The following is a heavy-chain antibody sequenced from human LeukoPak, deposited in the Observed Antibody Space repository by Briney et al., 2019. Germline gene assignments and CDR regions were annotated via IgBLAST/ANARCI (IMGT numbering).Heavy chain of an antibody. Sequence: SETLSLTCTVSGGSISSYYWSWIRQPPGKGLEWIGYIYYSGSTNYNPSLKSRVTISVDTSKNQFSLKLSSVTAADTAVYYCARDEMCSSGWYYFDYWGQGTLVTVSS. D-gene: IGHD6-19*01. V-gene: IGHV4-59*01. CDR1: GGSISSYY. J-gene: IGHJ4*02. CDR3: ARDEMCSSGWYYFDY. CDR2: IYYSGST.